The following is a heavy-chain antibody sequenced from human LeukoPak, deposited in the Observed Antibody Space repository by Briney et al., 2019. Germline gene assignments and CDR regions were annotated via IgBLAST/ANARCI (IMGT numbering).Heavy chain of an antibody. J-gene: IGHJ4*02. Sequence: GESLKISCEVSGYNFTNYWIAWVRQMPGKGLEWMGIIYPGDSDTRYSPSFQGQVAISADKSISTAYLQWSSLKASDTAMYYCARQRNYYGSGSFHWGQGTLVTVSS. CDR1: GYNFTNYW. V-gene: IGHV5-51*01. CDR2: IYPGDSDT. D-gene: IGHD3-10*01. CDR3: ARQRNYYGSGSFH.